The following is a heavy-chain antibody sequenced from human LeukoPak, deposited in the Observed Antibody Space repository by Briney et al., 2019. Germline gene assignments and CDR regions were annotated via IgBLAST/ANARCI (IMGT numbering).Heavy chain of an antibody. CDR1: GYTFTSYG. D-gene: IGHD3-3*01. J-gene: IGHJ6*03. CDR3: ARVKSGYDFWSGYPLGTAGYYYYYMDV. V-gene: IGHV1-18*01. Sequence: GASVKVSCKASGYTFTSYGISWVRQAPGQGLEWMGWISAYNGNTNYAQKLQGRVTMTTDTSTSTAYMEPRSLRSDDTAVYYCARVKSGYDFWSGYPLGTAGYYYYYMDVWGKGTTVTVSS. CDR2: ISAYNGNT.